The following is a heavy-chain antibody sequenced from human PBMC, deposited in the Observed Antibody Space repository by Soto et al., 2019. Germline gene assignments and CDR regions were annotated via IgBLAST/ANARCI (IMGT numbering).Heavy chain of an antibody. J-gene: IGHJ4*02. Sequence: QVQLVQSGAEVKKPGSSVKVSCKASGGTFSSYAISWVRQAPGQGLEWMGGIIPIFGTANYAQKFQGRVTITAEESTSTAYMGRSSLRSEDTAVYYCGASSSSGGWFDYWGQGTLVTVSS. CDR2: IIPIFGTA. CDR3: GASSSSGGWFDY. V-gene: IGHV1-69*01. CDR1: GGTFSSYA. D-gene: IGHD6-6*01.